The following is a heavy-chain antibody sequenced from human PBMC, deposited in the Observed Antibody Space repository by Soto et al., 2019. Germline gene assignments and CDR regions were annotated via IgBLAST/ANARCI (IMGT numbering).Heavy chain of an antibody. CDR2: ISSSSTYT. V-gene: IGHV3-11*05. Sequence: QVQLVESGGGLVKPGGSLRLSCAASGFTFSDYYMSWIRQAPGQGLEWVSHISSSSTYTNYADSVQGRFTSSRDNAKNSLYLQMNSLRAEDTAVYYCARCVLAPTMAYDYWGQGTLVTVSS. D-gene: IGHD3-3*02. J-gene: IGHJ4*02. CDR3: ARCVLAPTMAYDY. CDR1: GFTFSDYY.